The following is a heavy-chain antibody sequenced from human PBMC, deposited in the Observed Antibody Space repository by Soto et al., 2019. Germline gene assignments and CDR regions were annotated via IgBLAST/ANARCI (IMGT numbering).Heavy chain of an antibody. CDR2: IYSGGST. V-gene: IGHV3-66*01. J-gene: IGHJ4*02. Sequence: GSLRRSCAASGFTVSSNYMSWVRQAPGKGLEWVSVIYSGGSTYYADSVKGRFTISRDNSKNTLYLQMNSLRAEDTAVYYCARDFGGRHPSDYWGQGTLVTVSS. D-gene: IGHD3-16*01. CDR1: GFTVSSNY. CDR3: ARDFGGRHPSDY.